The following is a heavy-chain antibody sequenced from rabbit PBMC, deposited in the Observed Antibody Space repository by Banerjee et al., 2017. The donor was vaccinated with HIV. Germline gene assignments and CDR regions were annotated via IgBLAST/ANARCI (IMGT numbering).Heavy chain of an antibody. CDR2: IDPVFGST. V-gene: IGHV1S45*01. J-gene: IGHJ4*01. CDR3: ARDQIGYGYFNL. Sequence: QEQLEESGGDLVKPEGSLTLTCTASGFSFSSRYWICWVRQAPGKGLEWIGYIDPVFGSTYYASWVNGRFTISSHNAQNTLYLQLNSLTAADTATYFCARDQIGYGYFNLWGPGTLVTVS. D-gene: IGHD6-1*01. CDR1: GFSFSSRYW.